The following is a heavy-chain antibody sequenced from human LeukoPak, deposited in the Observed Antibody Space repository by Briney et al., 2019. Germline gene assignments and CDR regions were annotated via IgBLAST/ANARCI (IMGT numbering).Heavy chain of an antibody. Sequence: SETLSLXCAVYGGSFSGYYWSWIRPPPGKGLESIGEINHSGSTNYNPSLKSRVTISVDTSKNQFSLKLSSVTAADTAVYYCARVVVVVAAPSFDYWGQGTLVTVSS. D-gene: IGHD2-15*01. J-gene: IGHJ4*02. CDR2: INHSGST. CDR1: GGSFSGYY. CDR3: ARVVVVVAAPSFDY. V-gene: IGHV4-34*01.